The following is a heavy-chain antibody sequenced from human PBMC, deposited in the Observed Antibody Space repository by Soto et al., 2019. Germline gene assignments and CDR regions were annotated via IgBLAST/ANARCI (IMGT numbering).Heavy chain of an antibody. CDR3: AKDRVESGLGEIDY. D-gene: IGHD3-16*01. J-gene: IGHJ4*02. V-gene: IGHV3-30*18. CDR1: GFSFSNNG. Sequence: GGSLRLSCAASGFSFSNNGMHWVRQAPGKGLEWVAIISYDGSKKYYADSVKGRFTISRDNSKNTLYLQMNSLRVEDTAIYYCAKDRVESGLGEIDYWGQGTLVTVSS. CDR2: ISYDGSKK.